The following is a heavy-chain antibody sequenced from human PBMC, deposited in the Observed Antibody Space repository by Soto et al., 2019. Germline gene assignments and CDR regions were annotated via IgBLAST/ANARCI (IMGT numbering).Heavy chain of an antibody. Sequence: QVQLVQPGAEVKKPGASVKFSCKASGYIFTNFYIHWVRQAPGQGLEWIGIINPNGGSTNYAQNFQGRVTMTRDTSTSTVYMDLSSLRSEDTAVYYCTRGLASGDYWGQGTRITVPS. CDR2: INPNGGST. CDR3: TRGLASGDY. V-gene: IGHV1-46*03. CDR1: GYIFTNFY. D-gene: IGHD6-6*01. J-gene: IGHJ4*02.